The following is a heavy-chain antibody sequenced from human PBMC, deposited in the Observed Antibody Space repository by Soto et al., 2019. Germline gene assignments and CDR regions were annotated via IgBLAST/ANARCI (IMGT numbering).Heavy chain of an antibody. V-gene: IGHV1-2*02. CDR2: IDPKSGGT. CDR3: ARDYDKSGYDYFDP. CDR1: GYSFTGHY. Sequence: ASVKVSCKASGYSFTGHYMHWVRQAPGQGLEWMGWIDPKSGGTNYAQQFQDRVTMTSDTSITTAYMDLSRLRSDDTAVYYCARDYDKSGYDYFDPWGQGTLVTV. J-gene: IGHJ5*02. D-gene: IGHD3-22*01.